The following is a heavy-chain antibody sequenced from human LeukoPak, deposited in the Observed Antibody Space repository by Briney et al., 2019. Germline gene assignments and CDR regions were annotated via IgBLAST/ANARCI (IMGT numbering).Heavy chain of an antibody. D-gene: IGHD3-16*02. Sequence: PGGSLRLSCAASGFTFSSYEMNWVRQAPGKGLEWVSYISSSGSTIYYADSVKGRFTISRDNSKNTLYLQMNSLRAEDTAVYYCARDTTLTFGGVIVPDAFDIWGQGTMVTVSS. V-gene: IGHV3-48*03. J-gene: IGHJ3*02. CDR3: ARDTTLTFGGVIVPDAFDI. CDR1: GFTFSSYE. CDR2: ISSSGSTI.